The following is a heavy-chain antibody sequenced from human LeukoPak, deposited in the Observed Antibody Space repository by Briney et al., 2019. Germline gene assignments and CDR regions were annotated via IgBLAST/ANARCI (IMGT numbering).Heavy chain of an antibody. CDR1: GFNFRNYW. D-gene: IGHD6-13*01. CDR2: INQDGSEK. V-gene: IGHV3-7*01. CDR3: AREGIAAAGTGGDY. J-gene: IGHJ4*02. Sequence: GGSLRLSCAASGFNFRNYWMTWVRQAPGKGLEWAANINQDGSEKYYVDSVKGRFTISRDNAENLLYLQMNSLRAEDTAVYYCAREGIAAAGTGGDYWGQGTLVTVSS.